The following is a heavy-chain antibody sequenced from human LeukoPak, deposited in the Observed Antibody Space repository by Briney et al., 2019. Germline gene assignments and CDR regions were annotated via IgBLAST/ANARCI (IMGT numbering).Heavy chain of an antibody. CDR1: SGSFSGYY. CDR3: ARGLRKYSSSSSPVY. CDR2: INQSGST. J-gene: IGHJ4*02. Sequence: PSETLSLTCAVYSGSFSGYYWSWIRQPPGKGLEWIGEINQSGSTNYNPSLKSRVSISVDTSKNQFSLKLSSVTAADTAVYYCARGLRKYSSSSSPVYWGQGALVTVSS. V-gene: IGHV4-34*01. D-gene: IGHD6-6*01.